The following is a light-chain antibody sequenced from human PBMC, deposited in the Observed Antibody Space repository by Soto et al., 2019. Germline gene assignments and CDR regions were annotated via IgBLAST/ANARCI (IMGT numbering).Light chain of an antibody. CDR3: CSYAGSYTLYV. J-gene: IGLJ1*01. CDR1: SSDVGSYNY. CDR2: DVD. V-gene: IGLV2-11*01. Sequence: QSALAQPRSVSGSPGQSVTISCTGTSSDVGSYNYVSWYQQHPGKAPKLMIYDVDKRPSGVPDRFSGSKSGNTASLTISGLQAEDEADYYCCSYAGSYTLYVFGIGTKVTAL.